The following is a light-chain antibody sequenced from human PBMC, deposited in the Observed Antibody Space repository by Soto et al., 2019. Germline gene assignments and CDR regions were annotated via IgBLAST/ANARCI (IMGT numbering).Light chain of an antibody. CDR3: CSYAGSSTFV. Sequence: QSALTQPASVSGSPGQSITISCTGTSSDVGSYNLVSWYQQHPGKAPKLMIYEGSKRPSGVSNRFSGSKSGNTASLTIPGLQAEDEAAYYCCSYAGSSTFVFGTGTKV. J-gene: IGLJ1*01. V-gene: IGLV2-23*01. CDR1: SSDVGSYNL. CDR2: EGS.